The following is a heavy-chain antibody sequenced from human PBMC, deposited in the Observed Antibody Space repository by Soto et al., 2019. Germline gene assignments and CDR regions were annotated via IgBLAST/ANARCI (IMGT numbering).Heavy chain of an antibody. CDR3: ARGRYGDY. J-gene: IGHJ4*02. D-gene: IGHD1-1*01. V-gene: IGHV1-18*01. Sequence: QVHLVQSGAEVKKPGASVKVSCQGSGYAFTTYGIPGVRQAPGQVLEGMGWISAHNGNTNYAQKPQGRVTVTRDTSTSTAYMELRSLRYDDTAVYYCARGRYGDYWGQGALVTVSS. CDR1: GYAFTTYG. CDR2: ISAHNGNT.